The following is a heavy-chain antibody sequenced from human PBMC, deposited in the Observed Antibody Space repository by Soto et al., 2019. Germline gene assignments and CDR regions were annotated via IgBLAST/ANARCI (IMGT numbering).Heavy chain of an antibody. J-gene: IGHJ4*02. V-gene: IGHV4-4*02. CDR2: IYHSGTT. CDR3: AIPGAGDFDF. Sequence: QVQLQESGPGLVKPSGTLSLTCAVSGASMSTTDWWSWVRQPPGKGPEWIGEIYHSGTTNYNPSLKSRLTMSVDKFKNHFSLTLTSVTAADTAVYYCAIPGAGDFDFWGQGTLVTVSS. CDR1: GASMSTTDW. D-gene: IGHD6-13*01.